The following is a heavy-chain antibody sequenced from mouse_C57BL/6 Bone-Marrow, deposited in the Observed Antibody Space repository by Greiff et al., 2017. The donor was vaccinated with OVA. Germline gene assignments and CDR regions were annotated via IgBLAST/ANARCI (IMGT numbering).Heavy chain of an antibody. D-gene: IGHD2-3*01. CDR3: ARDAGGYYPYAMDY. Sequence: EVKLVESGGGLVQSGRSLRLSCATSGFTFSDFYMEWVRQAPGKGLEWIADSRNGGNANTYEYNASVMGRFIVSRDTSQSNLYLQMNAMRAEDTAMYYCARDAGGYYPYAMDYWGQGTSVTVSS. J-gene: IGHJ4*01. CDR1: GFTFSDFY. CDR2: SRNGGNANTY. V-gene: IGHV7-1*01.